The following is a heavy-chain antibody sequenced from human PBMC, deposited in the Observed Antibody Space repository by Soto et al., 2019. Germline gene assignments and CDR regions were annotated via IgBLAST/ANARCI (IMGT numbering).Heavy chain of an antibody. CDR2: ISSSSSTI. V-gene: IGHV3-48*02. J-gene: IGHJ3*02. CDR1: GFTFSSYS. D-gene: IGHD3-22*01. Sequence: VQLVESGGGLVQPGGSLRLSCAASGFTFSSYSMNWVRQAPGKGLEWVSYISSSSSTIYYADSVKGRFTISRDNAKNSLYLQMNSLRDEDTAVYYCARDSSYYYDSSGYSGNAFDIWGQGTMVTVSS. CDR3: ARDSSYYYDSSGYSGNAFDI.